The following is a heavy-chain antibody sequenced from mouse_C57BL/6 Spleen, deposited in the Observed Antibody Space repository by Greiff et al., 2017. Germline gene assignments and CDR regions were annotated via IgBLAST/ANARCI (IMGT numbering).Heavy chain of an antibody. CDR3: TTDNYDVNYAMDY. V-gene: IGHV14-1*01. Sequence: EVHLVESGAELVRPGASVKLSCTASGFNIKDYYMHWVKQRPEQGLEWIGRIDPEDGDTEYAPKFKGKATMTADTSSNTAYLQLSSLTSEDTAVYYCTTDNYDVNYAMDYWGPGTSVTVSS. D-gene: IGHD2-12*01. J-gene: IGHJ4*01. CDR1: GFNIKDYY. CDR2: IDPEDGDT.